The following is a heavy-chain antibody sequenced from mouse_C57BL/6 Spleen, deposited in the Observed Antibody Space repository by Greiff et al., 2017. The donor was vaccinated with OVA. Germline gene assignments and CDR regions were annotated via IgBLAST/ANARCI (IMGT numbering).Heavy chain of an antibody. J-gene: IGHJ3*01. CDR3: ANYYGNTGFAY. D-gene: IGHD2-1*01. V-gene: IGHV1-26*01. Sequence: EVQLQQSGPELVKPGASVKISCKASGYTFTDYYMNWVKQSHGKSLEWIGDINPNNGGTSYNQKFKGKATLTVDKSSSTAHMELRSLTSEDSAVYYCANYYGNTGFAYWGQGTLVTVSA. CDR1: GYTFTDYY. CDR2: INPNNGGT.